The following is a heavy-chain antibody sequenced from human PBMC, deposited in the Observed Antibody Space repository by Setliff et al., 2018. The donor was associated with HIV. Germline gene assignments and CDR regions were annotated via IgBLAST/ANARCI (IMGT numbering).Heavy chain of an antibody. CDR1: GYSITTGYQ. J-gene: IGHJ4*02. CDR3: ARRIYGNNPYFDY. Sequence: SETLSLTCAVSGYSITTGYQWGWIRQSPGKGPEWIGSIHHSGTTYYNPSLRSRVTISVDTSKNQFSLKLSSVTAADTAIYYCARRIYGNNPYFDYWSQGTLVTVSS. CDR2: IHHSGTT. V-gene: IGHV4-38-2*01. D-gene: IGHD4-17*01.